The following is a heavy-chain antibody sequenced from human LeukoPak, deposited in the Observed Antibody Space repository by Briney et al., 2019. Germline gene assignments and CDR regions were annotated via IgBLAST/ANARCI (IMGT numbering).Heavy chain of an antibody. D-gene: IGHD6-19*01. Sequence: SETLSLTCTVSGGSISSYYWSWIRQPPGKGLEWIGYIYYSGSTNYNPSLKSRVTISVDTSKNQFSLKLSSVAAADTAVYYCAREIAVAGKSPNWFDPWGQGTLVTVSS. V-gene: IGHV4-59*12. CDR3: AREIAVAGKSPNWFDP. J-gene: IGHJ5*02. CDR1: GGSISSYY. CDR2: IYYSGST.